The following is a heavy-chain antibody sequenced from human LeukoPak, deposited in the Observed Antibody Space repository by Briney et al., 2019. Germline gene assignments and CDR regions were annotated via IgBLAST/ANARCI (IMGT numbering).Heavy chain of an antibody. V-gene: IGHV4-34*01. D-gene: IGHD4-17*01. J-gene: IGHJ4*02. CDR3: GRDDYGDFAWVS. CDR1: GGSISGDY. CDR2: INHSGST. Sequence: SETLSLTCAVYGGSISGDYWSWIRQPRGKGLEWIGEINHSGSTYYNPSLKSRVTISVDTSKNQFSLKLSSVTAADTAVYYCGRDDYGDFAWVSWGQGTLVTVSS.